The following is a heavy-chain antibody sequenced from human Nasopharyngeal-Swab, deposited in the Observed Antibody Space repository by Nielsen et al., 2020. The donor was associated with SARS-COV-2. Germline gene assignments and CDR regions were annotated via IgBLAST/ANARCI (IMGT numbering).Heavy chain of an antibody. Sequence: GESLKISCAASGFSFSEYYMSWIRQAPGKGLEWISDISSSGSITHYADSMKGRFTISRDNAKKSLYLQMNSLRAEDTAVYYCARVRGDILTGYFGYWGQGTLVTVSS. V-gene: IGHV3-11*04. D-gene: IGHD3-9*01. J-gene: IGHJ4*02. CDR3: ARVRGDILTGYFGY. CDR1: GFSFSEYY. CDR2: ISSSGSIT.